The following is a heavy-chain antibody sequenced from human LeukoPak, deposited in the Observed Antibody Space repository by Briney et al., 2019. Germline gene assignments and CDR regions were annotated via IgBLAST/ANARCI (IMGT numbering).Heavy chain of an antibody. D-gene: IGHD3-3*01. CDR2: ISAYNGNT. V-gene: IGHV1-18*01. CDR3: ARTGGFGVVTMYYFDY. CDR1: GYTFTSYG. Sequence: GASVKVSFKASGYTFTSYGISWGRPAPGQGVEWMGWISAYNGNTNYAQKLQGRVTMTTDTSTSTAYMELRSLRSDDTAVYYCARTGGFGVVTMYYFDYWGQGTLVTVSS. J-gene: IGHJ4*02.